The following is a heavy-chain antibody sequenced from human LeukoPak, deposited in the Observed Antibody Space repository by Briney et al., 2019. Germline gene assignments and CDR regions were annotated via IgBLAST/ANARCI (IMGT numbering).Heavy chain of an antibody. D-gene: IGHD3-10*01. V-gene: IGHV3-74*01. CDR3: ARDRGVVRSFDP. Sequence: SGGSLRLSCAASGFTFSSYWMHWVRRAPGKGLVWVSRINSDGSSTSYADSVKGRFTTSRDNAKNTLYLQMNSLRAEDTAVYYCARDRGVVRSFDPWGQGTLVAVSS. CDR1: GFTFSSYW. CDR2: INSDGSST. J-gene: IGHJ5*02.